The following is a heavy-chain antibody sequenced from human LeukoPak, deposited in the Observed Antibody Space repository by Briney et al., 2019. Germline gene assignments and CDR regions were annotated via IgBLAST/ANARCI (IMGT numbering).Heavy chain of an antibody. D-gene: IGHD3-22*01. CDR1: GFSVSNYY. Sequence: GGSLSLSCAASGFSVSNYYMNWVRQAPGKGLEWVSVIYSGGNTYYTDSVKGRFTISRDNPKNTVFLQMGSLRGEDTAVYYCARCYYDGSGFYYYFDYWGQGTLVTVSS. J-gene: IGHJ4*02. V-gene: IGHV3-53*01. CDR2: IYSGGNT. CDR3: ARCYYDGSGFYYYFDY.